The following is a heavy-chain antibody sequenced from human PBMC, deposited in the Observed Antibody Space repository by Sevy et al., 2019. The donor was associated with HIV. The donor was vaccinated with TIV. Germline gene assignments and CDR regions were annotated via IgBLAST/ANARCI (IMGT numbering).Heavy chain of an antibody. CDR2: INPNSGGT. V-gene: IGHV1-2*06. CDR1: GYTFTGYY. CDR3: ARDSDCSGGSCYSIHYYYCMDA. Sequence: ASVKVSCKASGYTFTGYYMHWVRQAPGQGLEWMGRINPNSGGTNYAQKFQGRVTMTRDTSISTAYMELSRLRSDDTAVYYCARDSDCSGGSCYSIHYYYCMDAWGQGTTVTVSS. J-gene: IGHJ6*02. D-gene: IGHD2-15*01.